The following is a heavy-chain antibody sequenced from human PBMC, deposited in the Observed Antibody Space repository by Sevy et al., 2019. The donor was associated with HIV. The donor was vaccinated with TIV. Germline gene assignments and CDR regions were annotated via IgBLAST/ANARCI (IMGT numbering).Heavy chain of an antibody. J-gene: IGHJ4*02. CDR2: ISTYSGET. CDR1: GYTFTTYP. CDR3: TRDSDGSGHYYADYFDY. D-gene: IGHD3-22*01. Sequence: ASVKVSCKASGYTFTTYPIGWVRQAPGQGLEWMGWISTYSGETRDAQKFQGRATMTTDTSTSTAYLELRSLRSDDTAVYYCTRDSDGSGHYYADYFDYWGQGALVTVSS. V-gene: IGHV1-18*01.